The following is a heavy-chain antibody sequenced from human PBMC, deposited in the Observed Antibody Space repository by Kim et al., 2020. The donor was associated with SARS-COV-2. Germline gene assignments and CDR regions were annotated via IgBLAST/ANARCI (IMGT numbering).Heavy chain of an antibody. J-gene: IGHJ4*02. V-gene: IGHV1-18*01. CDR2: ISAYNGNT. CDR3: AREGXXYDSSGYYYLTLDY. D-gene: IGHD3-22*01. Sequence: ASVKVSCKASGYTFTSYGISWVRQAPGQGLEWMGWISAYNGNTNYAQKLQGRVTMXTDTSTSTAYMELRXXRSDDTAVYYCAREGXXYDSSGYYYLTLDYWGQGTXVTVSS. CDR1: GYTFTSYG.